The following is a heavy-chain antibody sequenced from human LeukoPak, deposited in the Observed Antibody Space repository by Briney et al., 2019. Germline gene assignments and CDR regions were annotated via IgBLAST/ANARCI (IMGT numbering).Heavy chain of an antibody. J-gene: IGHJ3*02. D-gene: IGHD3-10*01. Sequence: GGSLRLSCAASGFTFSSYAMHWVGQAPGKGLEWVAVISYDGSNKYYADSVKGRFTISRDNSKNTLYLQMNSLRAEDTAVYYCAKDFGEAAFDIWGQGTMVTVSS. CDR1: GFTFSSYA. V-gene: IGHV3-30-3*01. CDR2: ISYDGSNK. CDR3: AKDFGEAAFDI.